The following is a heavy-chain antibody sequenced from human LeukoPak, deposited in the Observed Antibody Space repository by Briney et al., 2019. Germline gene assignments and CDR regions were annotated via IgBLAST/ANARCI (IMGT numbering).Heavy chain of an antibody. D-gene: IGHD5-12*01. CDR1: GYTFTGYY. CDR3: ASPGTLEYSGYDFNFDY. J-gene: IGHJ4*02. CDR2: INPSSGGT. V-gene: IGHV1-2*02. Sequence: GASVKVSCKASGYTFTGYYMHWVRQAPGQGLEWMGWINPSSGGTNYAQKFQGRVTMTRDTSISTAYMELSRLRSDDTAVYYCASPGTLEYSGYDFNFDYWGQGTLVTVSS.